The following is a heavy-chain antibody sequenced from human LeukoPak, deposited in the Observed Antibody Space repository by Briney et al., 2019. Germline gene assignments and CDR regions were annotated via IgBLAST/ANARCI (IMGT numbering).Heavy chain of an antibody. J-gene: IGHJ4*02. CDR2: ISGSGGST. Sequence: GGSLRLSCAASGFTFSSYAMSWVRQAPGKGLEWVSAISGSGGSTYYADFVKGRFTISRDNSKNTLYLQMNSLRAEDTAVYYCARGRSQWLVRVSDYWGRGTLVTVSS. V-gene: IGHV3-23*01. CDR1: GFTFSSYA. CDR3: ARGRSQWLVRVSDY. D-gene: IGHD6-19*01.